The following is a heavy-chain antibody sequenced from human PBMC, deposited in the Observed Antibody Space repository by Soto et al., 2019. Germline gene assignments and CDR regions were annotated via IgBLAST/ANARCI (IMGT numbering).Heavy chain of an antibody. CDR1: GGSISSSNW. CDR3: ARGQDGDQDLFYYYYGMDV. CDR2: IYHSGST. D-gene: IGHD4-17*01. J-gene: IGHJ6*02. V-gene: IGHV4-4*02. Sequence: SETLSLTCAVSGGSISSSNWWSWVRQPPGKGLEWIGEIYHSGSTNYNPSLKSRVTISVDKSKNQFSLKLSSVTAADTAVYYCARGQDGDQDLFYYYYGMDVWGQGTTVTVSS.